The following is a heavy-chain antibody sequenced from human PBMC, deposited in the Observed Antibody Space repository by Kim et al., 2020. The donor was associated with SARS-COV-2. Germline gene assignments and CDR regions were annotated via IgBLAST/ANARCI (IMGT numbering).Heavy chain of an antibody. V-gene: IGHV5-51*01. J-gene: IGHJ5*02. D-gene: IGHD1-20*01. Sequence: SPSFQGQVTISADKSISTAYLQWSSLKASDTAMYYCARRGVITGTRHFDPWGQGTLVTVSS. CDR3: ARRGVITGTRHFDP.